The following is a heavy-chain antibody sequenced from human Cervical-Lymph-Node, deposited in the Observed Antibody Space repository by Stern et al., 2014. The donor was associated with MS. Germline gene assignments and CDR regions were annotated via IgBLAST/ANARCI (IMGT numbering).Heavy chain of an antibody. J-gene: IGHJ2*01. D-gene: IGHD3-3*01. Sequence: EVQLVESGGGLVQPGRSLRLSCAASGFTFDDYAMHWVRQAPGKGLEWVSGISWNSGSIGYADSVKGRFTISRDNAKNSLYLQMNSLRAEDTALYYCANMEWYFDLWGRGTLVTVSS. V-gene: IGHV3-9*01. CDR1: GFTFDDYA. CDR3: ANMEWYFDL. CDR2: ISWNSGSI.